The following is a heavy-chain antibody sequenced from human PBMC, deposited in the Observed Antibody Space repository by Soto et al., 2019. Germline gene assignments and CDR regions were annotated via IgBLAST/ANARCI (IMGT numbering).Heavy chain of an antibody. V-gene: IGHV4-61*01. D-gene: IGHD6-13*01. Sequence: PSETLSLSCTVSGGSVSSDSYYWSWIRQPPGKGLEWIGYIYYSGNTNYNPSLKSRVTMSVDTSKNQFSLKLSSVTAADTAVYYCARGPGASIAASGLFDYWGQGTLVTVSS. CDR2: IYYSGNT. CDR1: GGSVSSDSYY. CDR3: ARGPGASIAASGLFDY. J-gene: IGHJ4*02.